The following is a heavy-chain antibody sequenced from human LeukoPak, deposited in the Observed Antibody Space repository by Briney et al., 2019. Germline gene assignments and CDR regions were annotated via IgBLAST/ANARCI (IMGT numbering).Heavy chain of an antibody. V-gene: IGHV3-23*01. CDR1: GFTFSSDA. CDR2: ITGIVDNT. CDR3: AKGSSGSRPYYFDY. J-gene: IGHJ4*02. D-gene: IGHD3-22*01. Sequence: GRSLRLSCAASGFTFSSDAMSGVRQAPGQGRDWVSAITGIVDNTYHAHSLKVRFTISRDNSKNTLSLQLDSLTAEETAVHYCAKGSSGSRPYYFDYWGEGALVTVSS.